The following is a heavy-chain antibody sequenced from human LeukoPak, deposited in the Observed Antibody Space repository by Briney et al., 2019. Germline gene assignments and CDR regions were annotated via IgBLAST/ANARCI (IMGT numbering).Heavy chain of an antibody. CDR2: IYTSGST. Sequence: SETLSLTCTVFGGSMSSGSYYWSWIRQPAGKGLEWIGRIYTSGSTNYNPSLKSRVTISVDTSKNQFSLKLSSVTAADTAVYYCARDGIFGVVNYYFDYWGQGTLVTVSS. CDR3: ARDGIFGVVNYYFDY. J-gene: IGHJ4*02. V-gene: IGHV4-61*02. D-gene: IGHD3-3*01. CDR1: GGSMSSGSYY.